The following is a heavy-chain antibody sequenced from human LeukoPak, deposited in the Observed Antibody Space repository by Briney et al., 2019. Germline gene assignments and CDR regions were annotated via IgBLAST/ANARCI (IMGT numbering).Heavy chain of an antibody. CDR2: IYTSGST. CDR1: GGSISSYY. Sequence: SETLSLTCTVSGGSISSYYWSWIRQPAGKGLEWIGRIYTSGSTNYNPSLKSRVTMSVDTSKNQFSLKLSSVTAADTAVYYCAGMYHDILTGLSDYWGQGTLVTVSS. J-gene: IGHJ4*02. D-gene: IGHD3-9*01. CDR3: AGMYHDILTGLSDY. V-gene: IGHV4-4*07.